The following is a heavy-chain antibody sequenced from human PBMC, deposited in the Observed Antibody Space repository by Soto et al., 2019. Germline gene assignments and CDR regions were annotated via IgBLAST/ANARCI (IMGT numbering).Heavy chain of an antibody. CDR1: GFTFNDYT. D-gene: IGHD2-15*01. CDR2: ISWDGGST. Sequence: EVQLVESGGAVVQPGGSLRLSCAASGFTFNDYTMHWVRQAPGKGLEWVSLISWDGGSTYYSDSLKVRFTISRDNSKNSLYLQMNNLRTEDTALYYCAKGTYYYSSGPRDWGQGTLVTVSS. CDR3: AKGTYYYSSGPRD. V-gene: IGHV3-43*01. J-gene: IGHJ4*02.